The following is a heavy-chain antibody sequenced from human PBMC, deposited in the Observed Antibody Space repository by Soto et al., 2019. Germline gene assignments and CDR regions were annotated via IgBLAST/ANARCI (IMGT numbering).Heavy chain of an antibody. CDR3: VRQSTEGYRKNNWFAT. CDR1: GFTFSAFP. V-gene: IGHV3-73*01. Sequence: GGSLRLSCTSSGFTFSAFPIHCFRQASGKGLEWVGRIRSRINGHATAYGESVTGRFTISRDDSRDTAYLQMTTLKIEDTAVYYCVRQSTEGYRKNNWFATWGQGTLVTVSS. J-gene: IGHJ5*02. CDR2: IRSRINGHAT. D-gene: IGHD3-10*01.